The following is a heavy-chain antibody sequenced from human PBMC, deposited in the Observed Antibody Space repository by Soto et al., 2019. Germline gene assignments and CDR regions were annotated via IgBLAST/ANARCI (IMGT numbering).Heavy chain of an antibody. CDR2: IYPGDSDT. J-gene: IGHJ6*02. Sequence: GESLKISCKGSGYSFTSYWIGWVRQMPGKGLEWMGIIYPGDSDTRYSPSFQGQVTISADKSISTAYLQWSSLKASDTAMYYCARHMSYCSSTSCYIIGNYYYYGMDVWGQGTTVTVS. CDR1: GYSFTSYW. V-gene: IGHV5-51*01. CDR3: ARHMSYCSSTSCYIIGNYYYYGMDV. D-gene: IGHD2-2*02.